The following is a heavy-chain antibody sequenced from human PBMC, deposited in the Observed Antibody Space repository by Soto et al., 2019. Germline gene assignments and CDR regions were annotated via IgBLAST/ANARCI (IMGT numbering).Heavy chain of an antibody. J-gene: IGHJ4*02. CDR1: GGSISSDDYY. CDR3: AGDRSNSPDYFDY. Sequence: PSETLSLTCIVSGGSISSDDYYWSWIRQPPGKGLEWVGHIYYTGRTSYNPSLKSRLTISVDTSKNQFSLKLSSVNAADTAVYFCAGDRSNSPDYFDYWGQGTLVTLSS. CDR2: IYYTGRT. D-gene: IGHD6-6*01. V-gene: IGHV4-30-4*01.